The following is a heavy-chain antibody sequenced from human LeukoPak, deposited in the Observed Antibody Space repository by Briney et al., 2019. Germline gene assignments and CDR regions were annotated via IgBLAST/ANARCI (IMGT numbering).Heavy chain of an antibody. D-gene: IGHD2-2*01. J-gene: IGHJ5*02. V-gene: IGHV1-46*01. Sequence: ASVKVSCKASGYTFTSYYTHWVRQAPGQGLEWMGMINPSGGSTSYAQKFQGRVTMTRDTSTSTVYMELSSLRSEDTAVYYCARGAVPAASKGPDWFDPWGQGTLVTVSS. CDR1: GYTFTSYY. CDR2: INPSGGST. CDR3: ARGAVPAASKGPDWFDP.